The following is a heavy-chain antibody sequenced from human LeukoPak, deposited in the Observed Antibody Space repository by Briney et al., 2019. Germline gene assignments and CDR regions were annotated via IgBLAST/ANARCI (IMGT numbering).Heavy chain of an antibody. J-gene: IGHJ5*02. V-gene: IGHV3-7*04. D-gene: IGHD2/OR15-2a*01. Sequence: PGGSLTLSWAASEFSLSTYWVGWVRQAAGKWLEWVAYIKQDGSDKSYPAFVKGRFTNSRHNDKNSLYLQMNTLRAEDTAVYYCARNRASFDDWGQGALVTACS. CDR3: ARNRASFDD. CDR2: IKQDGSDK. CDR1: EFSLSTYW.